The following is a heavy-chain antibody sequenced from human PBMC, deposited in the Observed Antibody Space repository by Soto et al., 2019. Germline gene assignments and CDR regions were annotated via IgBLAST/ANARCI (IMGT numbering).Heavy chain of an antibody. CDR2: ISGSGGST. J-gene: IGHJ6*03. CDR3: AKKLLGHEDIVVVVAAKDYYYYMDV. CDR1: GFTFSSYA. Sequence: PGGSLRLSCAASGFTFSSYAMSWVRQAPGKGLEWVSAISGSGGSTYYADSVKGRFTISRDNSKNTLYLQMNSLRAEDTAVYYCAKKLLGHEDIVVVVAAKDYYYYMDVWGKGTTVTVSS. V-gene: IGHV3-23*01. D-gene: IGHD2-15*01.